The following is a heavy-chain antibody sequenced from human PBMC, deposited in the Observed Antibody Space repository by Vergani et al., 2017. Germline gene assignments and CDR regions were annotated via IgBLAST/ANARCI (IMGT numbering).Heavy chain of an antibody. V-gene: IGHV3-53*02. Sequence: EVQLVETGGGLIQPGGSLRLSCAASGFTVSSNYMSWVRQAPGKGLEWVSAISGSGGSTYYADSVKGRFTISRDNSKNTLYLQMNSLQTEDTALYYCVRVKGSNWNDHLYDIWGQGTLVTVSS. CDR3: VRVKGSNWNDHLYDI. D-gene: IGHD1-1*01. CDR2: SGSGGST. J-gene: IGHJ3*02. CDR1: GFTVSSNY.